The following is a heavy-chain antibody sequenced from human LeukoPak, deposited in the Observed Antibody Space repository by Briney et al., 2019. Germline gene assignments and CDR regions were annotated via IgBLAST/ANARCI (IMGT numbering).Heavy chain of an antibody. Sequence: SETLSLTCTVSGGSLSSYYWTWIRQPPGKGLEWIGYIYYTGSTSYNPSLKSRVTISVQTSKNQFSLKLSSVTAADTAVYYCARAHCTATSCHHFDYWGQGALVTVSS. V-gene: IGHV4-59*01. CDR1: GGSLSSYY. CDR2: IYYTGST. D-gene: IGHD2-2*01. J-gene: IGHJ4*02. CDR3: ARAHCTATSCHHFDY.